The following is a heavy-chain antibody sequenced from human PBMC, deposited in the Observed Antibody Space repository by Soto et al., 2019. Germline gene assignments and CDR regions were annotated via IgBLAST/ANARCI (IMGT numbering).Heavy chain of an antibody. J-gene: IGHJ4*02. CDR2: IDAGNGNT. Sequence: QVQLVQSGAEVKKPGASVRISCKASGYTFTNYAIHWVRQAPGQRLEWMGWIDAGNGNTKNSLNFQGRVPLTSAKSASMAHMELSSLRSEDTAVYYCARGTRVWFNRGWSDYWGQGTLVTVSS. CDR3: ARGTRVWFNRGWSDY. CDR1: GYTFTNYA. D-gene: IGHD6-19*01. V-gene: IGHV1-3*01.